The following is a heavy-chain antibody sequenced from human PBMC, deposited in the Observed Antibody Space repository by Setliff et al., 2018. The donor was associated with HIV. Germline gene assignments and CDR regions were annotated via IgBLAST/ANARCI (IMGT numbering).Heavy chain of an antibody. CDR1: GGSISSSSYY. CDR2: IYYSGST. CDR3: ARASTRIGYDSSGYPFDY. V-gene: IGHV4-39*07. J-gene: IGHJ4*02. D-gene: IGHD3-22*01. Sequence: PSENLSLTCTVSGGSISSSSYYWGWIRQPPGKGLEWIGSIYYSGSTYYNPSLKSRVTISVDTSKNQFSLKLSSVTAADTAVYYCARASTRIGYDSSGYPFDYWGQGTLVTVSS.